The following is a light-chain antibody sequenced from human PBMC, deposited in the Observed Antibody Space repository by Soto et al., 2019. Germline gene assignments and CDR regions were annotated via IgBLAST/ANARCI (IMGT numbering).Light chain of an antibody. V-gene: IGKV3-20*01. J-gene: IGKJ5*01. CDR3: QQYGGSPRIT. Sequence: EIVLTQSPGTLSLSPGERATLSCRASERLSSVYLAWYQQRPGQPPRLLIYGASNRATGIPDRFSGGGSGTDFTLIINRLEPEDVAIYYCQQYGGSPRITFGQGTRLE. CDR2: GAS. CDR1: ERLSSVY.